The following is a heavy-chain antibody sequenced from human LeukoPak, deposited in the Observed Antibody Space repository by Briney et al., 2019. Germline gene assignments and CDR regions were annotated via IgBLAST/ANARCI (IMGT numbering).Heavy chain of an antibody. CDR3: AKGGLVVVDYGMDV. D-gene: IGHD2-15*01. CDR2: ISGSGGST. J-gene: IGHJ6*02. CDR1: RFTFSSYA. V-gene: IGHV3-23*01. Sequence: TGGSLRLSCAPSRFTFSSYATSWVRQAPGEGVEWVSAISGSGGSTYYADSVKGRFTISRDNSKNTLYLQMNSLRAEDTAVYYCAKGGLVVVDYGMDVWGQGTTVTVSS.